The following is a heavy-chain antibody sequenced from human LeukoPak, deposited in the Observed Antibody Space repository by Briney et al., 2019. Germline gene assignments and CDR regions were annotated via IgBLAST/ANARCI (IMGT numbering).Heavy chain of an antibody. CDR2: ISSSGSTI. V-gene: IGHV3-48*03. D-gene: IGHD3-10*01. CDR3: AKTSYGSGSYYIRERYFDY. J-gene: IGHJ4*02. CDR1: GFTFSSYE. Sequence: GGSLRLSCAASGFTFSSYEMNWVRQAPGKGLEWVSYISSSGSTIYYADSVKGRFTISRDNAKNSLYLQMNSLRAEDTAVYYCAKTSYGSGSYYIRERYFDYWGKGTLVTVSS.